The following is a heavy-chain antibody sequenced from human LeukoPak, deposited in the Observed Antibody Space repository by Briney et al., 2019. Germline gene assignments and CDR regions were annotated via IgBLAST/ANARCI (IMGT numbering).Heavy chain of an antibody. J-gene: IGHJ6*02. CDR1: GFTFSSYG. CDR3: ARGIAAHLGYYYYGMDV. D-gene: IGHD6-6*01. V-gene: IGHV3-30*03. CDR2: ISYDGSNK. Sequence: GGSLRLSCAASGFTFSSYGMHWVRQAPGKGLEWVAVISYDGSNKYYADSVKGRFTISRDNSKNTLYLQMNSLRAEDTAVYYCARGIAAHLGYYYYGMDVWGQGTTVTVSS.